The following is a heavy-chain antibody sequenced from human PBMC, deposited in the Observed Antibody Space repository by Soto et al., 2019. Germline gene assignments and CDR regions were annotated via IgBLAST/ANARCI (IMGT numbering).Heavy chain of an antibody. CDR1: GYIFVNYG. Sequence: QVQLVQSGDEVKKPGASVKVSCKASGYIFVNYGIAWVRQAPGQGLEWMGWISPYTGNTHSATKVQSRLTMTTDTSASTAYMDLGSLTPDDTAVYYCVMVDNYVTPTPQDVWGQGTTVTVSS. CDR2: ISPYTGNT. D-gene: IGHD3-16*01. V-gene: IGHV1-18*01. J-gene: IGHJ6*02. CDR3: VMVDNYVTPTPQDV.